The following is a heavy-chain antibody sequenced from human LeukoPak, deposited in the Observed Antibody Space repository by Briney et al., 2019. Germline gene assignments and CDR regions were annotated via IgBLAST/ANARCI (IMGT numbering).Heavy chain of an antibody. D-gene: IGHD1-14*01. V-gene: IGHV3-48*01. Sequence: GGSLRLSCAASDLTFSTFTMHWVRQAPGKGLEWVSSISSSSRTINYADSVQGRFTVSRDNANNSMYLQMNDLRREDTALYYCAKGSPRGGLDYWGQGTLVTVYS. CDR2: ISSSSRTI. CDR1: DLTFSTFT. CDR3: AKGSPRGGLDY. J-gene: IGHJ4*02.